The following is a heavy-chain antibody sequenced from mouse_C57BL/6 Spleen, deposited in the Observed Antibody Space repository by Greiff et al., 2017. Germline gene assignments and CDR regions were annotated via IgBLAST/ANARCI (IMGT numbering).Heavy chain of an antibody. CDR2: ISYSGST. D-gene: IGHD1-1*01. Sequence: EVKLVESGPGMVKPSQSLSLTCTVTGYSITSGYDWHWIRHFPGNKLEWMGYISYSGSTNYNPSLKSRISITHDTSKNHFFLKLNSVTTEDTATYYCARTGGSNAMDYWGQGTSVTVSS. V-gene: IGHV3-1*01. CDR3: ARTGGSNAMDY. J-gene: IGHJ4*01. CDR1: GYSITSGYD.